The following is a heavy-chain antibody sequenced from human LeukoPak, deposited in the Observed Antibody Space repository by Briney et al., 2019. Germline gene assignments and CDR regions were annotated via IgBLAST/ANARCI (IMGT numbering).Heavy chain of an antibody. CDR1: GVTFDDYA. J-gene: IGHJ4*02. D-gene: IGHD5-18*01. CDR2: ISGDGGST. CDR3: ANARYSYGWYYFDY. V-gene: IGHV3-43*02. Sequence: GGSLRLSCAASGVTFDDYAMHWVRQAPGEGLEWVSLISGDGGSTYYADSVKGRFTISRDNSKNSLYLQMNSLRTEDTALYYCANARYSYGWYYFDYWGQGALVTVSS.